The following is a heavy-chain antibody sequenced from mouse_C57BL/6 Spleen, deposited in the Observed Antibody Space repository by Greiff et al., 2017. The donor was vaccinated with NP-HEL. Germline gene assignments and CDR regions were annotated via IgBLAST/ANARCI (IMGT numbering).Heavy chain of an antibody. CDR1: GYAFSSYW. CDR3: ARSYYSNYGGGDLDY. Sequence: VQLQQSGAELVKPGASVKISCKASGYAFSSYWMNWVKQRPGKGLEWIGQIYPGDGDTNYNGKFKGKATLTADKSSSTAYMQLSSLTSEDSAVYFCARSYYSNYGGGDLDYWGQGTTLTVSS. V-gene: IGHV1-80*01. J-gene: IGHJ2*01. CDR2: IYPGDGDT. D-gene: IGHD2-5*01.